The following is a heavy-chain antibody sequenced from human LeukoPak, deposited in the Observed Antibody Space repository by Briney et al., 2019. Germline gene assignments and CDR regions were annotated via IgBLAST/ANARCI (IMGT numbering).Heavy chain of an antibody. CDR2: IIPLFGTP. D-gene: IGHD2-15*01. V-gene: IGHV1-69*06. CDR3: ARATLGCSGGSCYEREV. CDR1: GGTFSSYT. Sequence: ASVKVSCKASGGTFSSYTISWVRQAPGQGLEWMGGIIPLFGTPDYAQKFQDRLTITADKSTSTAYMELSSLRSEDTAVYYCARATLGCSGGSCYEREVGGKGPTVPVSS. J-gene: IGHJ6*03.